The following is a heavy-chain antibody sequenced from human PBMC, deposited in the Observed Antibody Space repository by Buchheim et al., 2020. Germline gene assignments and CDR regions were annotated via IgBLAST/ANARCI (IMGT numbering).Heavy chain of an antibody. Sequence: QVALKESGPALVKPTQTLTLTCTFSGFSISTRGMRVSWIRQSPGKALEWLARIDWDDDKFYSTSLRTRPTISKDTSKNQVVLTMTNMDPVDTATYYCARMGTMVVTRVAEYYFDYWGQGTL. CDR2: IDWDDDK. CDR1: GFSISTRGMR. V-gene: IGHV2-70*04. CDR3: ARMGTMVVTRVAEYYFDY. D-gene: IGHD4-23*01. J-gene: IGHJ4*02.